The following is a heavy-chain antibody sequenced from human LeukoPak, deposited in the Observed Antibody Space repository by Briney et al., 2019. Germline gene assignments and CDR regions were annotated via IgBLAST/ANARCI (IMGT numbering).Heavy chain of an antibody. J-gene: IGHJ4*02. CDR1: GFTFSGYE. V-gene: IGHV3-48*03. CDR2: IIISGSTI. D-gene: IGHD6-19*01. Sequence: GGSLRLSCAASGFTFSGYEMNWVRQAPGEGLEWVSYIIISGSTIYYADSVMGRFTISRDNAKNSLYLQMNSRRAEDTAVYYCARPYSSGWYEFDYWGQGTLVTVSS. CDR3: ARPYSSGWYEFDY.